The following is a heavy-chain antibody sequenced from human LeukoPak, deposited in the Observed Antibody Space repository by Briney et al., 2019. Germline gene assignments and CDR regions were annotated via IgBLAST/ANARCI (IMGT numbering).Heavy chain of an antibody. D-gene: IGHD2-15*01. CDR2: IYYSGTT. CDR1: GDSLSDTNNY. J-gene: IGHJ4*02. Sequence: SETLSLTCTVSGDSLSDTNNYWGWVGQPPGKGLEWIGSIYYSGTTIYNPSLKSRVTVSVDTSKNQYFLRLTSVTAADTAVYFCARSPFNLYFDFWGQGTLVTVSS. CDR3: ARSPFNLYFDF. V-gene: IGHV4-39*07.